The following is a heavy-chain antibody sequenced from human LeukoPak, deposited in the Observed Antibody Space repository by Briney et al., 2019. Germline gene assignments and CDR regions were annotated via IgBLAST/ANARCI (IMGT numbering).Heavy chain of an antibody. Sequence: PGGSLRLSCAASGFTFSSYAMHWVRQAPGKGLEYVSAISSNGGSTYYANSVKGRFTISRDNSKNTLYLQMGSLRAEDMAVYYCARVDTAMVNGVDYWGQGTLVTVSS. D-gene: IGHD5-18*01. CDR2: ISSNGGST. CDR3: ARVDTAMVNGVDY. V-gene: IGHV3-64*01. CDR1: GFTFSSYA. J-gene: IGHJ4*02.